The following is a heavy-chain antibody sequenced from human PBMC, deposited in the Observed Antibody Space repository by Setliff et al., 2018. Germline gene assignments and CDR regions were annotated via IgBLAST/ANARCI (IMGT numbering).Heavy chain of an antibody. V-gene: IGHV1-46*01. CDR3: AREQLVDRGFDY. CDR2: INPSGGST. D-gene: IGHD6-6*01. CDR1: GYTFTGYY. Sequence: VASVKVSCKASGYTFTGYYMHWVRQAPGQGLEWMGWINPSGGSTSYAQKFQGRVTMTRDTSTSTVYMELSSLRSEDTAVYYCAREQLVDRGFDYWGQGTLVTVSS. J-gene: IGHJ4*02.